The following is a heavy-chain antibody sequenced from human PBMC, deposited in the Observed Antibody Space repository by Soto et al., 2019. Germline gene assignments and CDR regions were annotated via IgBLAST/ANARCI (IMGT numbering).Heavy chain of an antibody. J-gene: IGHJ4*02. V-gene: IGHV4-4*02. CDR1: SGSITSSNW. CDR3: ASHLTMPATRGFDN. Sequence: QVQLQESGPGLVKPSGTLSLTCAVSSGSITSSNWWSWVRLPPGKGLEWIGEISHGGSTNYNPSLKSRVNMSVDKSKNQFSLKLNSVTVAVTAVYYCASHLTMPATRGFDNWGQGALVTVSS. CDR2: ISHGGST. D-gene: IGHD2-15*01.